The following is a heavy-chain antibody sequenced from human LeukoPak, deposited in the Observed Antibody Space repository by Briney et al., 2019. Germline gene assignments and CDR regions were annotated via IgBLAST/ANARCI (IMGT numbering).Heavy chain of an antibody. D-gene: IGHD5-24*01. Sequence: PGGSLRLSCATPGFTFSNSWMAWVRQAPGKGLEWVANINPDGSEEYYSDSMNGRFSISRDNAKNSVYLQMNSLGAEDTAVYYCARHVNYNRCDYWGQGTLVTVSS. V-gene: IGHV3-7*01. CDR1: GFTFSNSW. CDR2: INPDGSEE. CDR3: ARHVNYNRCDY. J-gene: IGHJ4*02.